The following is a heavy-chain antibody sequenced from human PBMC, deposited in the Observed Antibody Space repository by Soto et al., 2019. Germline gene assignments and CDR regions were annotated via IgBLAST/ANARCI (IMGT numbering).Heavy chain of an antibody. D-gene: IGHD7-27*01. Sequence: AAVKVSCKASGYTFTSYGISWVRQAPGQGLEWMGWISAYNGNTNYAQKLQGRVTMTTDTSTSTAYMELRSLRSDDTAVYYCARADGNLGFRIDWFHPWCQGTLVTLSS. CDR3: ARADGNLGFRIDWFHP. CDR1: GYTFTSYG. J-gene: IGHJ5*02. V-gene: IGHV1-18*01. CDR2: ISAYNGNT.